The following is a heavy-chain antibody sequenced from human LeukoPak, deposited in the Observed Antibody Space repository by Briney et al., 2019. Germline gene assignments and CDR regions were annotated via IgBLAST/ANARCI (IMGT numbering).Heavy chain of an antibody. J-gene: IGHJ4*02. CDR3: ARGDYDFWSGYPHYFDY. D-gene: IGHD3-3*01. CDR1: GDSVSSNSAA. V-gene: IGHV6-1*01. Sequence: SQTLSLTCAISGDSVSSNSAAWSWIRQSPSRGLEWLGRTYYRSKWYNDYAVSVKSRITINPATSKNQFSLQLNSVTPEDAAVYYCARGDYDFWSGYPHYFDYWGQGTLVTVSS. CDR2: TYYRSKWYN.